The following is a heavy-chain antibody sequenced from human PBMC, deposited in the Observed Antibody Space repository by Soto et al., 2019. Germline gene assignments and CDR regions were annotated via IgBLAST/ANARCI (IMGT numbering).Heavy chain of an antibody. CDR3: ARDKGVTWLDT. CDR1: GLPFSASG. V-gene: IGHV3-33*01. Sequence: QAQLVESGGGVVQPGRSLRLSCAASGLPFSASGMHWVRQAPGKGLEWVAMIWSDGSKEYYADSVKGRFTITRDNSKNMRFLQMDSLRSEDTAVYYCARDKGVTWLDTWGQGNMVTVSS. J-gene: IGHJ5*02. CDR2: IWSDGSKE. D-gene: IGHD6-19*01.